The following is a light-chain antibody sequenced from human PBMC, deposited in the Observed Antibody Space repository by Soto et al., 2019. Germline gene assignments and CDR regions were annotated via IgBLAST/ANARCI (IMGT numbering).Light chain of an antibody. CDR1: SSDVGSYNL. CDR3: CSYAGSSTFFYV. J-gene: IGLJ1*01. Sequence: QSVLTQPASGSGAPGQSRTISCTGTSSDVGSYNLVSWYQQHPGKAPKLMIYEVSKRPSGVSNRFSGSKSGNTASLTISGLQAEDEADYYCCSYAGSSTFFYVFGTGTRSPS. V-gene: IGLV2-23*02. CDR2: EVS.